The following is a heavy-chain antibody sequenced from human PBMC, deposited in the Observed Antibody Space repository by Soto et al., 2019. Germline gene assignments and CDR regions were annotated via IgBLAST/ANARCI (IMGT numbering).Heavy chain of an antibody. D-gene: IGHD2-2*02. Sequence: PRESLKISCKGSGYSFTSYWISGGRQRPGKGLEWMGRIDPSDSYTNYSPSFQGHVTISADKSISTAYLQWSSLKASDTAMYYCARLCSTSCYKHGMDVWGQGTTVTVSS. J-gene: IGHJ6*02. CDR2: IDPSDSYT. V-gene: IGHV5-10-1*01. CDR1: GYSFTSYW. CDR3: ARLCSTSCYKHGMDV.